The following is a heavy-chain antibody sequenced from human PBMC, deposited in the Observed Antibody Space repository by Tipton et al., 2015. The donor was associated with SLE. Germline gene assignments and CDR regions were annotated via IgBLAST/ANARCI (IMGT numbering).Heavy chain of an antibody. Sequence: TLSLTCSVSGVSINLYYWSWIRQPPGKGLEWIGYIFYTGVTNHNPSLKSRVAMSIDTSKKQFSLKLNNVTAADTAVYYCVRGTEDNWKPRFDLWGQGILVAVSS. D-gene: IGHD1-20*01. V-gene: IGHV4-59*01. CDR3: VRGTEDNWKPRFDL. J-gene: IGHJ4*02. CDR2: IFYTGVT. CDR1: GVSINLYY.